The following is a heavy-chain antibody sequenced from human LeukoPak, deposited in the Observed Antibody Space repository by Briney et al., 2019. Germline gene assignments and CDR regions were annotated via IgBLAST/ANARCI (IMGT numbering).Heavy chain of an antibody. D-gene: IGHD1-26*01. Sequence: GGSLRLSCAASGFTFSSYSMNWVRQAPGKGLEWVSSISSSSSYIYYADSVKGRFTISRDNAKNSLYLQMNSLRAEDTAVYYCVRDSQTGSSLDLTYWGQGTLVTVSS. CDR3: VRDSQTGSSLDLTY. J-gene: IGHJ4*02. CDR2: ISSSSSYI. V-gene: IGHV3-21*01. CDR1: GFTFSSYS.